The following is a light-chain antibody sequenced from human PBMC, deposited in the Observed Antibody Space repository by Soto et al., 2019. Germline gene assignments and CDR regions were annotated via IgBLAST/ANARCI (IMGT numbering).Light chain of an antibody. CDR2: GAS. Sequence: EVVLTQSPGTLSLSPGERVTLSCRASQSLSSRYLAWYQQRAGRAPRLLISGASTRATGIPDRFSGSGSGTDFTLTISRLEPEDFAVYYCQQYGISPLTVGGGTKVEIK. J-gene: IGKJ4*01. V-gene: IGKV3-20*01. CDR3: QQYGISPLT. CDR1: QSLSSRY.